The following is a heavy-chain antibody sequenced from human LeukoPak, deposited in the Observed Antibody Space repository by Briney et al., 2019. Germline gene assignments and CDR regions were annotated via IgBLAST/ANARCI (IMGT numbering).Heavy chain of an antibody. CDR2: ISRDGGST. CDR1: GFSFDDYA. V-gene: IGHV3-43D*04. Sequence: PGGSLRLSCAASGFSFDDYAMHWVRQAPGKGLEWVSLISRDGGSTYYADSVKGRFTISRDNSKNSLYLQMNSLRAEDTAVYYCAKDRGSRLLAKAYYFDYWGQGTLVTVSS. D-gene: IGHD2-21*02. J-gene: IGHJ4*02. CDR3: AKDRGSRLLAKAYYFDY.